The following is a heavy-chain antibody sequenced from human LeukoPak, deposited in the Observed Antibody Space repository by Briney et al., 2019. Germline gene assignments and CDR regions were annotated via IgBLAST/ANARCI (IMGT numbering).Heavy chain of an antibody. CDR2: ISGSGGST. CDR1: GFTFSSYA. V-gene: IGHV3-23*01. J-gene: IGHJ4*02. CDR3: ASQPVAGHCTDY. D-gene: IGHD6-19*01. Sequence: GGSLRLSCAASGFTFSSYAMSWVRQAPGKGLEWVSAISGSGGSTYYADSVKGRFTISRDNSKNKLYLQMNSLRAEDTAVYYCASQPVAGHCTDYWGQRTLVTVSS.